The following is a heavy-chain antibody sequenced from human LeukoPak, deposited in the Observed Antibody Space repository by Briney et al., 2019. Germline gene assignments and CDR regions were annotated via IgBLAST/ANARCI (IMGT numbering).Heavy chain of an antibody. V-gene: IGHV3-74*01. D-gene: IGHD6-13*01. CDR1: GFTFSSYW. J-gene: IGHJ4*02. CDR3: TRDREQQPTYDY. Sequence: TGGSLTLSCAASGFTFSSYWMHWVRQAPGKGLVWVSRINSDGSSISYADSVKGRFTISRDNAKDTLYLQMNSLRAEDTAVYYCTRDREQQPTYDYWGQRTNLTVSS. CDR2: INSDGSSI.